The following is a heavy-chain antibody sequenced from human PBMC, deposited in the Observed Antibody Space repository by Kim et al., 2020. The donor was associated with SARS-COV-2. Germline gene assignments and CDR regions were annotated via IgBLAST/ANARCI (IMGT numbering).Heavy chain of an antibody. CDR3: AKNRGGGAWNLDY. Sequence: GGSLRLSCAASGFNFNSYGMTWVRHAPGKGLEWVSGIDVGGVTTYYADSVKGRFTISRDNSKSTLYVEMNSLRAEDTALYYCAKNRGGGAWNLDYWGQGTRVTVSS. CDR2: IDVGGVTT. J-gene: IGHJ4*02. D-gene: IGHD1-1*01. V-gene: IGHV3-23*01. CDR1: GFNFNSYG.